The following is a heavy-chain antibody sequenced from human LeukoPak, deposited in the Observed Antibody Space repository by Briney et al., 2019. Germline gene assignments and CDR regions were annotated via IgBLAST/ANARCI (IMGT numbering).Heavy chain of an antibody. CDR2: IFSSGST. CDR1: GGSISNYY. CDR3: ARESRRSYCNEY. J-gene: IGHJ4*02. Sequence: SETLSLTCTVSGGSISNYYWSWIRQPAGKGLGWIGRIFSSGSTNYNPSLKSRVTMSVDTSKNQFSLKLSSVTAADTAEYFCARESRRSYCNEYWGQGTLVTVSS. D-gene: IGHD2-2*01. V-gene: IGHV4-4*07.